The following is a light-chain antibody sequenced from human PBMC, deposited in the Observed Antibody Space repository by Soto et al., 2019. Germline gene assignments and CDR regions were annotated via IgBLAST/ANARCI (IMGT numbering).Light chain of an antibody. CDR3: QQRSNWPRRT. V-gene: IGKV3-11*01. J-gene: IGKJ4*01. Sequence: EIVLTQSPATLSLSPGERATLSCRASQSVSSYLAWYQQKPGQAPRILIYDASNRATGIPARFSGSGSGTDFTLTISSLEPEDFAVYYCQQRSNWPRRTFGGGTKVEIK. CDR2: DAS. CDR1: QSVSSY.